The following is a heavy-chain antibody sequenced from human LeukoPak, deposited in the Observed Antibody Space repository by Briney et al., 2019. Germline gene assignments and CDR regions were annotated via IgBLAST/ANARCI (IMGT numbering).Heavy chain of an antibody. D-gene: IGHD6-19*01. CDR2: INHSGST. J-gene: IGHJ4*02. CDR1: GGSFSGYY. CDR3: ARGGQQWLRAGDYFDY. Sequence: SETPSLTCAVYGGSFSGYYWSWIRQPPGKGLEWIGEINHSGSTNYNPSLKSRVTISVDTSKNQFSLKLSSVTAADTAVYYCARGGQQWLRAGDYFDYWGQGTLVTVSS. V-gene: IGHV4-34*01.